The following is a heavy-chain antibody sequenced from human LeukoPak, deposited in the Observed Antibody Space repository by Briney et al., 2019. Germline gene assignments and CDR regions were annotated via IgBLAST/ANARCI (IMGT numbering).Heavy chain of an antibody. CDR2: INPNSGGT. CDR3: ARDKSDYYGSGSYPAWSFDC. V-gene: IGHV1-2*02. J-gene: IGHJ4*02. CDR1: GYTFTGYY. Sequence: ASVKVSCKASGYTFTGYYMHWVRQAPGQGLEWMGWINPNSGGTNYAQKFQGRVTMTRDTSISTAYMELSRLRSDDTAVYYCARDKSDYYGSGSYPAWSFDCWGRGTLVTVSS. D-gene: IGHD3-10*01.